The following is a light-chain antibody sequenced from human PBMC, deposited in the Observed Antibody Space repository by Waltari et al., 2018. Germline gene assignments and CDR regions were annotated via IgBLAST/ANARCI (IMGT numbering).Light chain of an antibody. CDR3: QQRRNWPLT. CDR2: DTS. J-gene: IGKJ4*01. Sequence: EIVLTQSPATLSLSPGERATLSCRASQSVHWYLDWYQQRPGQAPRLLLYDTSNRATGIPARFSGSGSETDFTLTISSLEPDDSAVYYCQQRRNWPLTFGGGTKVEIK. CDR1: QSVHWY. V-gene: IGKV3-11*01.